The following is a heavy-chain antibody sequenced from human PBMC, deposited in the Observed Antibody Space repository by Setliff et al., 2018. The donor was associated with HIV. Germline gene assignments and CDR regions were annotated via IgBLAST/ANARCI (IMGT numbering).Heavy chain of an antibody. CDR3: ARAYFGSVIYY. CDR1: GGSISSYY. J-gene: IGHJ4*02. CDR2: IYSSGST. V-gene: IGHV4-4*09. D-gene: IGHD3-10*01. Sequence: SETLSLTCTVSGGSISSYYWSWIRQPPGKGLEWLGHIYSSGSTNYNPSLKSRVTISVDTSKNQFSLKLYSVTAVDTAVYYCARAYFGSVIYYWGQGTLVTVS.